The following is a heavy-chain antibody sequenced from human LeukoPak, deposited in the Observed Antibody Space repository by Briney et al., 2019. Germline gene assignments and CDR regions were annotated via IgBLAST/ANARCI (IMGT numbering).Heavy chain of an antibody. CDR3: ARLAYSDCSSTSCYYHVDY. V-gene: IGHV4-34*01. Sequence: PSETLSLTCAVYGGSFSGYYWSWIRQPPGKGLEWIGEINHSGSTNYNPSLKSRVTISVDTSKNQFSLKLSSVTAADTAVYYCARLAYSDCSSTSCYYHVDYWGQGTLVTVSS. CDR1: GGSFSGYY. D-gene: IGHD2-2*01. J-gene: IGHJ4*02. CDR2: INHSGST.